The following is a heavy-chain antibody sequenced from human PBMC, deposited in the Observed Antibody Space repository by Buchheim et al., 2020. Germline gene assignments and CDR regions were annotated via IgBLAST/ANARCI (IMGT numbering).Heavy chain of an antibody. CDR1: GFTFSSYA. CDR2: ISYDGSNK. D-gene: IGHD5-12*01. V-gene: IGHV3-30-3*01. CDR3: ARDGHHNSRHEYFDL. Sequence: QVQLVESGGGVVQPGRSLRLSCAASGFTFSSYAMHWVRQDPGKGLEWVAVISYDGSNKYYADSVKGRFTISRDNSKKTQYLQMNSLRAEDTAVYYCARDGHHNSRHEYFDLWGRGTL. J-gene: IGHJ2*01.